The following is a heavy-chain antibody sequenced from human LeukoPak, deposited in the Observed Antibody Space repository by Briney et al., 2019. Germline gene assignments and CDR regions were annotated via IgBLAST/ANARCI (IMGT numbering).Heavy chain of an antibody. D-gene: IGHD6-19*01. CDR3: ARGPYSSGWNIDY. CDR2: IYYSGST. J-gene: IGHJ4*02. Sequence: ETLSLTCTVSGGSISSSSYYWGWIRQPPGKGLEWIGYIYYSGSTNYNPSLKSRVTISVDTSKNQFSLKLSSVTAADTAVYYCARGPYSSGWNIDYWGQGTLVTVSS. V-gene: IGHV4-61*05. CDR1: GGSISSSSYY.